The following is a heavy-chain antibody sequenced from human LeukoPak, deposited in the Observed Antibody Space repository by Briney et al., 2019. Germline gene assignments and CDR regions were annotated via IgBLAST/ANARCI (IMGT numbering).Heavy chain of an antibody. CDR2: ISAYNGNT. CDR3: ARESVEMATSPPDY. D-gene: IGHD5-24*01. V-gene: IGHV1-18*01. J-gene: IGHJ4*02. Sequence: ASVKVSCKASGGTFSSYAISWVRQAPGQGLEWMGWISAYNGNTNYAQKLQGRVTMTTDTSTSTAYMELRSLRSDDTAVYYCARESVEMATSPPDYWGQGTLVTVSS. CDR1: GGTFSSYA.